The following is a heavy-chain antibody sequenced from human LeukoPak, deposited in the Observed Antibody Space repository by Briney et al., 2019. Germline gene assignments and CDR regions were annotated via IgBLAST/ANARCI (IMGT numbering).Heavy chain of an antibody. D-gene: IGHD3-10*01. CDR1: GFTFSSYA. CDR3: ARGHGPGSYNELDY. Sequence: GGSLRLSCATSGFTFSSYAMSWVRQAPGKGLEWVSGSLGDGGSTHSADSVKGRFTISRDNSKNTLYLQMNSLRGEDTAVYYCARGHGPGSYNELDYWGQGTLVTVSS. CDR2: SLGDGGST. V-gene: IGHV3-23*01. J-gene: IGHJ4*02.